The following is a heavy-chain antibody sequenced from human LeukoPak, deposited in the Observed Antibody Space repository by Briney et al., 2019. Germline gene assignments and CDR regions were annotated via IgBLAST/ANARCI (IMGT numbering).Heavy chain of an antibody. D-gene: IGHD3-3*01. CDR1: GGTFSSYA. V-gene: IGHV1-69*06. J-gene: IGHJ6*03. CDR3: AKRADRITIFPGAPGDYYMDV. CDR2: IIPIFGTA. Sequence: SVKVSCKASGGTFSSYAISWVRQAPGQGLEWMGGIIPIFGTANYAQKFQGRVTITADKSTSTAYMELSSLRSEDTAVYYCAKRADRITIFPGAPGDYYMDVWGKGTTVTVSS.